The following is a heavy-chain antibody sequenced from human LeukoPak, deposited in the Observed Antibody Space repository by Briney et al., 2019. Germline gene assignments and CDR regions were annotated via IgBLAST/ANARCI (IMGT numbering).Heavy chain of an antibody. CDR1: GFTFSSYA. CDR2: ISGSGSNT. Sequence: GGSLRLSCAASGFTFSSYAMNWVRRAPGKGLEWVSAISGSGSNTYYADSVKGRFTISRDNSKNTLYLQMNSPRAEDTAVYYCAKPARTDYADYWGQGTLVTVSS. D-gene: IGHD1-14*01. CDR3: AKPARTDYADY. J-gene: IGHJ4*02. V-gene: IGHV3-23*01.